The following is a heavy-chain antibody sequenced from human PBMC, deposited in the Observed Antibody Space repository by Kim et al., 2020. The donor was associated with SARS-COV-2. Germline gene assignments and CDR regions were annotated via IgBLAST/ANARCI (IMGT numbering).Heavy chain of an antibody. CDR3: ARAGSGGSFPT. CDR1: GFTLSDYW. CDR2: TSRDGST. Sequence: GGSLRLSCAASGFTLSDYWMHWVHQAPGKGLVWVSLTSRDGSTAYADSVKGRFTISRDNAKNTVSLQMNSLRADDTAVYYCARAGSGGSFPTWGQGTLATVSS. D-gene: IGHD2-15*01. J-gene: IGHJ5*02. V-gene: IGHV3-74*01.